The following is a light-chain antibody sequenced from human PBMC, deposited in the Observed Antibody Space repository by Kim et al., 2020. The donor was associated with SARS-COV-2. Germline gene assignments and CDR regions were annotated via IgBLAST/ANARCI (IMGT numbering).Light chain of an antibody. CDR1: SLRSYY. CDR2: GKN. J-gene: IGLJ3*02. CDR3: NSRDSSGNWV. V-gene: IGLV3-19*01. Sequence: SSELTQDPAVSVALGQTVRIKCQGDSLRSYYASWYQQKPGQAPVLVIYGKNNRPSGIPDRFSGSSSGNTASLTITGAQAEDEADYYCNSRDSSGNWVFGG.